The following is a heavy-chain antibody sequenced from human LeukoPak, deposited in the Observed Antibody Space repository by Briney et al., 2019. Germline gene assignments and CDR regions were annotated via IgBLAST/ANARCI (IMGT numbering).Heavy chain of an antibody. V-gene: IGHV3-23*01. J-gene: IGHJ4*02. Sequence: GGSLRLSCAASGFTFSSYAMSWVRQAPGKGLEWVSAISGSGGSTYYADSVKGRFTISRDNSKNTLYLQMNSLRPEDTALYYCARDRGGKVDTGAVEYWGQGTQVAVSS. D-gene: IGHD5-18*01. CDR2: ISGSGGST. CDR3: ARDRGGKVDTGAVEY. CDR1: GFTFSSYA.